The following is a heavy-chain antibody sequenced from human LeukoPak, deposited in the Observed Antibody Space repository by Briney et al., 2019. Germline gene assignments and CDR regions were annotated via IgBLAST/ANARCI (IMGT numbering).Heavy chain of an antibody. CDR1: GFTFSSYS. J-gene: IGHJ3*02. D-gene: IGHD3-22*01. V-gene: IGHV3-21*01. CDR3: ARDQDSSGYYYPGAFDI. CDR2: ISSSSSYI. Sequence: PGGSLRLSCAASGFTFSSYSMNWVRQAPGKGLERVSSISSSSSYIYYADSVKGRFTISRDNAKNSLYLQMNSLRAEDTAVYYCARDQDSSGYYYPGAFDIRGQGTMVTVSS.